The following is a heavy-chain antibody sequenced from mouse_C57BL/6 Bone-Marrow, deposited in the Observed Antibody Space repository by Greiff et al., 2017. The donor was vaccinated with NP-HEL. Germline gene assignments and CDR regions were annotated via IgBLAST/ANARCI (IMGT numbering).Heavy chain of an antibody. J-gene: IGHJ2*01. CDR3: ARSNPYYYGSSYNY. Sequence: QVQLQQPGAELVKPGASVKLSCKASGYTFTSYWMQWVKQRPGQGLEWIGEIDPSDSYTNYNQKFKGKATLTVDTSSSPAYMQLSSLTSEDSAVYYCARSNPYYYGSSYNYWGQGTTLTVSS. D-gene: IGHD1-1*01. CDR1: GYTFTSYW. V-gene: IGHV1-50*01. CDR2: IDPSDSYT.